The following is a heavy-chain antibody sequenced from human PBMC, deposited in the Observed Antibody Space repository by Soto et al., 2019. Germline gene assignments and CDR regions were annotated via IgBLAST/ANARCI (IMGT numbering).Heavy chain of an antibody. D-gene: IGHD4-4*01. Sequence: EVQLLESGGGLVLPGGSLRLSCAASGFTFNAYAMTWVRQAPGKGLEWVSAIGGSGGNRYYAASVKGRFTISRDNSTDALDLQMTSLRVEDTAVYYCARVASDYINSVDHWGQGILVTVSS. J-gene: IGHJ4*02. CDR3: ARVASDYINSVDH. V-gene: IGHV3-23*01. CDR2: IGGSGGNR. CDR1: GFTFNAYA.